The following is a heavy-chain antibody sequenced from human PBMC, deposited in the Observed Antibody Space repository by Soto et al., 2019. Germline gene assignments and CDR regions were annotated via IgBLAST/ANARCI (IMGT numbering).Heavy chain of an antibody. CDR2: IYYSGST. CDR3: ARVRIQLWLPRGWFDP. D-gene: IGHD5-18*01. Sequence: LSLTCTVSGGSISSGDYYWSWIRQPPGKGLEWIGYIYYSGSTYYNPSLKSRVTISVDTSKNQFSLKLSSVTAADTAVYYCARVRIQLWLPRGWFDPWGQGTLVTVSS. V-gene: IGHV4-30-4*01. J-gene: IGHJ5*02. CDR1: GGSISSGDYY.